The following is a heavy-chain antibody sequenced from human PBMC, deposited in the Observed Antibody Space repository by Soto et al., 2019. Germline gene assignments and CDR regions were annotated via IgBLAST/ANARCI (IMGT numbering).Heavy chain of an antibody. D-gene: IGHD1-26*01. CDR2: ISAYNGDT. V-gene: IGHV1-18*01. CDR1: GYTFTRYG. CDR3: ARRSRPWDISDY. J-gene: IGHJ4*02. Sequence: QVQLVQSGAEVKKPGASVKVSCKASGYTFTRYGISWVRQAPGQGLEWMGWISAYNGDTNYAQKLQDRVTMTTDTSTSTAYMEVGSLRSDDTAVYYCARRSRPWDISDYWGQGTLVTVSS.